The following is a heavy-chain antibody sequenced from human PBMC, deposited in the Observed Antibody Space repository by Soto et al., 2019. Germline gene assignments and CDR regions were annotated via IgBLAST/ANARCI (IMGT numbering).Heavy chain of an antibody. CDR1: GYSFTSYW. D-gene: IGHD2-2*01. CDR3: ARQDNPAGYCSSTSCPSYYYYGMDF. V-gene: IGHV5-51*01. Sequence: GESLKISCKGSGYSFTSYWIGWVRQMPGKGLEWMGIIYPGDSDTRYSPSFQGQVTISADKSISTAYLQGSSLKASDTAMYYCARQDNPAGYCSSTSCPSYYYYGMDFWGQGTTVTVSS. CDR2: IYPGDSDT. J-gene: IGHJ6*02.